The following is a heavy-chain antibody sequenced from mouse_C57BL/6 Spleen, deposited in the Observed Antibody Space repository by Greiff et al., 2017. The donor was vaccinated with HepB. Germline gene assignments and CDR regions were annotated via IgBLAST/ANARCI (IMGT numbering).Heavy chain of an antibody. CDR2: IYPRSGNT. V-gene: IGHV1-81*01. Sequence: QVQLQQSGAELARPGASVKLSCKASGYTFTSYGISWVKQRTGQGLEWIGEIYPRSGNTYYNEKFKGKATLTADKSSSTAYMELRSLTSEDSSVYFCARDRSKDYWGKAPLSQSPQ. CDR3: ARDRSKDY. J-gene: IGHJ2*01. CDR1: GYTFTSYG. D-gene: IGHD2-14*01.